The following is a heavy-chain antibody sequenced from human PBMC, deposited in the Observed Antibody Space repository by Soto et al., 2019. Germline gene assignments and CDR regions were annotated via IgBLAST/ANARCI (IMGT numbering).Heavy chain of an antibody. V-gene: IGHV3-30-3*01. CDR3: ARGYSSSSPYYYGMDV. CDR2: ISYDGSNK. J-gene: IGHJ6*02. D-gene: IGHD6-6*01. Sequence: QVQLVESGGGVVQPGRSLRLSCAASGFTFSRYAMHWVRQAPGKGLEWVAVISYDGSNKYYADSVKGRFTISRDNSKNTLYLQMNSLRAEDTAVYYCARGYSSSSPYYYGMDVWGQGTTVTVSS. CDR1: GFTFSRYA.